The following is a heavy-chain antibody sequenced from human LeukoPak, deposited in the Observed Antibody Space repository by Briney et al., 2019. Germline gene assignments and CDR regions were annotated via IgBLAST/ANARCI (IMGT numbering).Heavy chain of an antibody. CDR3: AKGDRIAAPSY. Sequence: GASLRLSCAASVFTFSSYAMSWVRQAPGKGLVWVSAISGSGGSTYYAYSVKGRFTISRDNSKNTLYLQMNSLRAEDTAVYYCAKGDRIAAPSYWGQGTLVTVSS. CDR1: VFTFSSYA. D-gene: IGHD6-13*01. V-gene: IGHV3-23*01. J-gene: IGHJ4*02. CDR2: ISGSGGST.